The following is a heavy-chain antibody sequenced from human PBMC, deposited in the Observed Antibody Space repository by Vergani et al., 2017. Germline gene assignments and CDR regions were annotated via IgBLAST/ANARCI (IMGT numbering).Heavy chain of an antibody. CDR3: ARGREMATIRSAFDY. CDR2: ISSSSSYT. CDR1: GFTFSDYY. V-gene: IGHV3-11*06. J-gene: IGHJ4*02. D-gene: IGHD5-24*01. Sequence: QVQLVESGGGVVKPGGSLRLSCAASGFTFSDYYMSWIRQAPGKGLEWVSYISSSSSYTNYADSVKGRFTISRDNAKNSLYLQMNSLRAEDTAVYYCARGREMATIRSAFDYWGQGTLVTVSS.